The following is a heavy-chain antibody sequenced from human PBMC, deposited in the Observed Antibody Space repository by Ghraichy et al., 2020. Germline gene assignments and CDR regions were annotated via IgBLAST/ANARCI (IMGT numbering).Heavy chain of an antibody. CDR2: ISGASGST. J-gene: IGHJ4*02. V-gene: IGHV3-23*01. D-gene: IGHD1-20*01. CDR1: GFTFDNYA. Sequence: GGSLRLSCAASGFTFDNYAMSWVRQAPGKGLEWLSGISGASGSTYDADSVRGRFTISRDNSKNTLYLQMNSLRAGDTAVYYCAKEGRNWSSGYYFDSWGQGTLVTVSS. CDR3: AKEGRNWSSGYYFDS.